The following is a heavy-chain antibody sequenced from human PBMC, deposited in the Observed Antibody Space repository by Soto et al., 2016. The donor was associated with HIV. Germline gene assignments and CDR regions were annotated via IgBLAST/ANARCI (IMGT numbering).Heavy chain of an antibody. Sequence: QVQLQESGPGLVKPSQTLSLTCTVSGGSISSGTYYWSWIRQHPEKGLEWIGYIFDSGSTYYNPSLKSRVTISVDTSKNQFSLKLSSVTAADTAVYYCARDLFLGSTRTGDLYGYWYFDLWGRGTWSLS. CDR1: GGSISSGTYY. CDR3: ARDLFLGSTRTGDLYGYWYFDL. D-gene: IGHD7-27*01. V-gene: IGHV4-31*03. J-gene: IGHJ2*01. CDR2: IFDSGST.